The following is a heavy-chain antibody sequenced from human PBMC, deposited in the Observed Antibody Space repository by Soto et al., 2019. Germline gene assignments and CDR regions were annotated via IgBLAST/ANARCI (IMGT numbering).Heavy chain of an antibody. CDR3: AKEKNYDILTGYYIRWFDP. CDR1: GFTFSSYA. Sequence: PGGSLRLSCAASGFTFSSYAMSWVRQAPGKGLEWVSAISGSGGSTYYADSVKGRFTISRDNSKNTLYLQMNSLRAEDTAVYYCAKEKNYDILTGYYIRWFDPWGQGTLVTVSS. J-gene: IGHJ5*02. CDR2: ISGSGGST. D-gene: IGHD3-9*01. V-gene: IGHV3-23*01.